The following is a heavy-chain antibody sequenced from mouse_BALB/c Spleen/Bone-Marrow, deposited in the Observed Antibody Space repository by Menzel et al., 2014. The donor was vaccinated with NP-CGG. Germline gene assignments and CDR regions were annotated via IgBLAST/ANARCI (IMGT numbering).Heavy chain of an antibody. CDR1: GYAFSSSW. D-gene: IGHD4-1*01. CDR2: IYPGDGDT. J-gene: IGHJ2*01. CDR3: ATGTDY. V-gene: IGHV1-82*01. Sequence: QVQLQQSGPELVKPGASVKISCKASGYAFSSSWVNWVKQRPGQGLEWIGRIYPGDGDTNYNGKFKGKATLTADKSCSTAYMQLSSLTSVDSAVYFCATGTDYWGQGTTLTVSS.